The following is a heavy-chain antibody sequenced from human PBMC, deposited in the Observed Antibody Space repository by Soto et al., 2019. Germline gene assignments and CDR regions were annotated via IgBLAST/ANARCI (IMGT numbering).Heavy chain of an antibody. CDR3: ARDRNSGDSALIAFDI. Sequence: PSETLSLTCTVPGGSISSYYWSWIRQPPGKGLEWIGYIYYSGSTNYNPSLKSRVTISVDTSKNQFSLKLSSVTAADTAVYYCARDRNSGDSALIAFDIWGQGTMVTVSS. CDR1: GGSISSYY. V-gene: IGHV4-59*01. J-gene: IGHJ3*02. D-gene: IGHD2-21*02. CDR2: IYYSGST.